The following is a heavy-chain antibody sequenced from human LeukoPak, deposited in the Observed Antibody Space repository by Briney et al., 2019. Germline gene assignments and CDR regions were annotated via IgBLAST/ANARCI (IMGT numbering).Heavy chain of an antibody. CDR2: ISAYNGNT. D-gene: IGHD2-21*02. J-gene: IGHJ4*02. Sequence: GASVKVSCKASGYTFTSYGISWVRQAPGQGLEWMGWISAYNGNTNYAQKLQGRVTMTTDTSTSTAYMELRSLRSGDTAVYYCARGRFCGGDCYHFDYWGQGTLVTVSS. CDR1: GYTFTSYG. CDR3: ARGRFCGGDCYHFDY. V-gene: IGHV1-18*01.